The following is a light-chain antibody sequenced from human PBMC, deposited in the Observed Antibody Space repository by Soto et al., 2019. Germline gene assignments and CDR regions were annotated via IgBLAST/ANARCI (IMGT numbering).Light chain of an antibody. CDR3: QKYGSSPRK. Sequence: EIVFTHSPVTLSLSPVERASLSCGASQSITSSFLAWYQQKPGQAPRLLIYGASSRATGIPDRFSGSGSGTDFTLTISRLEPEDFAVYYCQKYGSSPRKCGQGNTGDIK. V-gene: IGKV3-20*01. CDR1: QSITSSF. CDR2: GAS. J-gene: IGKJ1*01.